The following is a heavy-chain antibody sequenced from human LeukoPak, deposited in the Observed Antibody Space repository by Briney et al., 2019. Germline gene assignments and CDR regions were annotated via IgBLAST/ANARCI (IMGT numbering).Heavy chain of an antibody. J-gene: IGHJ3*01. CDR1: RFTFSSYW. CDR2: IKQDESEK. V-gene: IGHV3-7*01. D-gene: IGHD3-9*01. Sequence: GGSLRLSCAASRFTFSSYWLSWVRQAPGKGLEWVANIKQDESEKHYADSVKGRFTISRDNAKNSLYLQMNSLTAEDTAVSYCARRRYGEAFNVWGQGTMVTVSS. CDR3: ARRRYGEAFNV.